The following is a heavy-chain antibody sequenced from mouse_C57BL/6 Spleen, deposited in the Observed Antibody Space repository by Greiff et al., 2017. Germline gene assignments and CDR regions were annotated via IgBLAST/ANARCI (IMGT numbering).Heavy chain of an antibody. Sequence: QVQLQQPGAELVKPGASVKLSCKASGFTFTSYWMHWVKQRPGQGLEWIGLIDPNSGSTDYEEKFKSKATMTVDKSSSTAYMQLSSLTSEDSAVYYCARSDYGYGGEDYWGQGTTLTVSS. V-gene: IGHV1-64*01. J-gene: IGHJ2*01. CDR1: GFTFTSYW. CDR3: ARSDYGYGGEDY. D-gene: IGHD2-2*01. CDR2: IDPNSGST.